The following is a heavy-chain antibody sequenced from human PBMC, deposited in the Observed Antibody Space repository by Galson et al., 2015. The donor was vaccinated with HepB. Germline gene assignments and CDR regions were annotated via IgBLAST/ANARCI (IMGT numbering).Heavy chain of an antibody. D-gene: IGHD3/OR15-3a*01. V-gene: IGHV3-48*01. CDR3: ARVSGWTGYRGRYLDL. CDR1: RFTFSLYS. J-gene: IGHJ2*01. Sequence: SLRLSCAASRFTFSLYSMHWVRQAPGKGLEWVSDISSGIVTYYADSVKGRFTVSRDNAKNSLYLQMNSLRAEDTAVYYCARVSGWTGYRGRYLDLWGRGTLVTVSS. CDR2: ISSGIVT.